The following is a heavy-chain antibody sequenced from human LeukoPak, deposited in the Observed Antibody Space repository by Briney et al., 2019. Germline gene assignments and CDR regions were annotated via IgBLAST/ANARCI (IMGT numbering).Heavy chain of an antibody. J-gene: IGHJ6*02. V-gene: IGHV3-66*01. Sequence: PGGSLRLSCAASGFTFSSYAMHWVRQAPGKGLEWVSLISSGGSTDYADSVKGRFIISRDNSKNTLYLQLNSLRAEDTAVYYCARGEYGMDVWGQGTTVTVSS. CDR2: ISSGGST. CDR1: GFTFSSYA. CDR3: ARGEYGMDV.